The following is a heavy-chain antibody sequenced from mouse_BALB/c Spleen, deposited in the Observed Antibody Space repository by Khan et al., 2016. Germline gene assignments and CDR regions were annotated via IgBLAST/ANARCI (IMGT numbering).Heavy chain of an antibody. CDR2: INPYNDGT. D-gene: IGHD2-10*02. CDR3: IREYGNFRDY. Sequence: EVQLVESGPELVQPRASVKMSCKASGYTFTSYVMHWVQQKPGQGLEWIGYINPYNDGTKSNEKFKGKATLTSDKSSSTAYMERSSLTSDDSAVLYCIREYGNFRDYWGQGTSVTVSS. CDR1: GYTFTSYV. J-gene: IGHJ4*01. V-gene: IGHV1S136*01.